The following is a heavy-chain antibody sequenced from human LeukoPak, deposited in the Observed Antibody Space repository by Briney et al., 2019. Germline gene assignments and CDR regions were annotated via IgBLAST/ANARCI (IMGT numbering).Heavy chain of an antibody. Sequence: ASVKVSCKASGGTFTSYAISRLRHAPGQGLEWMGWIRAYNGNTNYAQKLQGRVTMTTDTSTSTAYMELRSLRSDDTAVYYCARGPSQGEWLLRRGYYGMDVWGQGTTVTVSS. D-gene: IGHD3-3*01. CDR3: ARGPSQGEWLLRRGYYGMDV. CDR2: IRAYNGNT. J-gene: IGHJ6*02. V-gene: IGHV1-18*01. CDR1: GGTFTSYA.